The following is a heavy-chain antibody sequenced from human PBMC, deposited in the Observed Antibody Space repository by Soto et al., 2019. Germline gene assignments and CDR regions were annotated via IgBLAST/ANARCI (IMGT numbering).Heavy chain of an antibody. CDR3: ARFQDCSSTSCYMENYYYYYGMDV. CDR1: GYSFTGYW. CDR2: IYPCDSDT. J-gene: IGHJ6*02. V-gene: IGHV5-51*01. D-gene: IGHD2-2*02. Sequence: GESLKISCKGSGYSFTGYWIGWVRQMPGKGLEWMGIIYPCDSDTRYSPSFQGQVTISADKSISTAYLQWSSLKASDTAMYYCARFQDCSSTSCYMENYYYYYGMDVWGQGTTVTVSS.